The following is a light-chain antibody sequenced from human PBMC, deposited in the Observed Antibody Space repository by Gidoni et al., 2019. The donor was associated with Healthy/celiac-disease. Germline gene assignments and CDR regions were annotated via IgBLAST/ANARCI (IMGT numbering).Light chain of an antibody. Sequence: ELVLTQSPATLSLSPGERATLSCRASQSVSSYLAWYQQKPGQAPKLLIYDASSRATGIPARFSGSGSGTDFTLTISSLEPEDFAVYYCQQRSNWPRTFGPGTKVDIK. CDR3: QQRSNWPRT. CDR2: DAS. J-gene: IGKJ3*01. V-gene: IGKV3-11*01. CDR1: QSVSSY.